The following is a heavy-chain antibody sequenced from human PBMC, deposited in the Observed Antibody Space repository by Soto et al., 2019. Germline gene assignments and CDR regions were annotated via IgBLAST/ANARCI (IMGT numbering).Heavy chain of an antibody. D-gene: IGHD6-6*01. J-gene: IGHJ6*02. CDR3: AKVPYSSSNYYGMDV. V-gene: IGHV3-30*18. Sequence: GGSLRLSCAASGFTFSSYGMHWVRQAPGKGLEWVAVISYDGSNKYYADSVKGRFTISRDNSKNTLYLQMNSLRAEDTAVYYCAKVPYSSSNYYGMDVWGQGTTVTVSS. CDR2: ISYDGSNK. CDR1: GFTFSSYG.